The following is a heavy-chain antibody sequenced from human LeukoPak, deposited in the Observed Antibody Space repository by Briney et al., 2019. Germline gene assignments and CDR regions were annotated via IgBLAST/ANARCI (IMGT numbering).Heavy chain of an antibody. Sequence: ASETLSLTCTVSGDSISVSDYYWGWIRQPPGKGLKWIGSVYYNGDTYYNPSLRSRVTTSIDTSKNQFSLRLSSVTAADTSVYYCARHRAHSDYIDYWGQGTLVTVSS. CDR3: ARHRAHSDYIDY. CDR2: VYYNGDT. J-gene: IGHJ4*02. D-gene: IGHD3-10*01. CDR1: GDSISVSDYY. V-gene: IGHV4-39*01.